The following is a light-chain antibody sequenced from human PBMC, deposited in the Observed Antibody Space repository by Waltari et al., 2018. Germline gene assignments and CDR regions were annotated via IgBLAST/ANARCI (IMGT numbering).Light chain of an antibody. CDR3: QQYDGSVLT. J-gene: IGKJ4*01. CDR1: QTINNNF. CDR2: GAS. Sequence: IVLTHSPDTLSLSPGQRATLSCRASQTINNNFLVWYQQKPGQAPRLIIHGASSRATGFPDRFSGSGSGTDFTLTISSLKPEDSAVYYCQQYDGSVLTFGGGTKVEI. V-gene: IGKV3-20*01.